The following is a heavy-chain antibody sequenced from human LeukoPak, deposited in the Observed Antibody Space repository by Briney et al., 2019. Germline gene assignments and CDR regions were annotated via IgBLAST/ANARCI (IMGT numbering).Heavy chain of an antibody. Sequence: ASVKVSCKASGYTFTSYDINWVRQATGQGLEWMGWMNPNSGNTGYAQKFQGRVTMTRNTSISTACMELSSLRSEDTAVYYCARATGDLYYYYYYYMDVWGKGTTVTVSS. CDR1: GYTFTSYD. CDR2: MNPNSGNT. D-gene: IGHD7-27*01. J-gene: IGHJ6*03. V-gene: IGHV1-8*01. CDR3: ARATGDLYYYYYYYMDV.